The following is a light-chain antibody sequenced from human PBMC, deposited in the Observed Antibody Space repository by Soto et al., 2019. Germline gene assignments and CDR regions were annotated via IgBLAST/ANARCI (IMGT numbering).Light chain of an antibody. CDR3: QQYYTTPRT. CDR2: WAS. V-gene: IGKV4-1*01. J-gene: IGKJ1*01. Sequence: DIVMTQSPDSLAVSLGERATINCKSSQSVSYSSNNKNCLAWYQQKPGQPPKLLIYWASTRESGVPDRFSGSGSGTDFTLTICSLQAEDVAVYYCQQYYTTPRTFGQGTKVEIK. CDR1: QSVSYSSNNKNC.